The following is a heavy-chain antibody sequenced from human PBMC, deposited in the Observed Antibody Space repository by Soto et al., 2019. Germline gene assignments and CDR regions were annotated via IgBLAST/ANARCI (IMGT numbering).Heavy chain of an antibody. CDR3: AKEAGAAFKS. V-gene: IGHV1-69*12. CDR2: IFPLVAMV. CDR1: GGDLTNSG. J-gene: IGHJ4*02. Sequence: QVHLVQSGAEMKKPGSSVTVSCKASGGDLTNSGISWVRQAPGQGLEWMGGIFPLVAMVDYSQKFQGRVTITADESTNTAYMDLVSLRSENTAFYYCAKEAGAAFKSWGQGTLVIVSS. D-gene: IGHD1-26*01.